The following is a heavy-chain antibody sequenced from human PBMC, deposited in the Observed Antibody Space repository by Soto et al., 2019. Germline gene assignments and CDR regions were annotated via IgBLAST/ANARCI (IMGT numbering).Heavy chain of an antibody. V-gene: IGHV3-13*01. D-gene: IGHD6-13*01. CDR3: AKSQEIGTHCFDS. J-gene: IGHJ4*02. CDR1: GFTFSGFD. CDR2: IGTAGDT. Sequence: LRLSCEASGFTFSGFDMHWVRQPTGKGLEWVSSIGTAGDTYYAVSVKGRFTISRDNAKNSLSLQMNSLRAGDMAVYFCAKSQEIGTHCFDSWGQGTQVTVSS.